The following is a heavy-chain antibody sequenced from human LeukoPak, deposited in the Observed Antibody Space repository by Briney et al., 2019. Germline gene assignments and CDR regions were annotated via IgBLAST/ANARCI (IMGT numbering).Heavy chain of an antibody. J-gene: IGHJ6*02. CDR3: ARDQYSGYDFSFFYYYYGMDV. CDR2: IWYDGSNK. D-gene: IGHD5-12*01. CDR1: GFTFSSYG. Sequence: GGSLRLSCAASGFTFSSYGMRWVRQAPGKGLEWVAVIWYDGSNKYYADSVKGRFTISRDNSKNTLYLQMNSLRAEDTAVYYCARDQYSGYDFSFFYYYYGMDVWGQGTTVTVSS. V-gene: IGHV3-33*01.